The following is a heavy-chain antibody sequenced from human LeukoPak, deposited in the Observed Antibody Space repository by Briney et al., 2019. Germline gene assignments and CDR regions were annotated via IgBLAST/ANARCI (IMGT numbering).Heavy chain of an antibody. V-gene: IGHV4-34*01. CDR2: INHSGST. CDR3: ARGGVGGGIVVVPAAIGPRPLDY. D-gene: IGHD2-2*02. CDR1: GGSFSGYY. Sequence: SETLSLTCAVYGGSFSGYYWSWIRQPPGKGLEWIGEINHSGSTNYNPSLKSRVTISVDTSKNQFSLKLSSVTAADTAVYYCARGGVGGGIVVVPAAIGPRPLDYWGQGTLVTVSS. J-gene: IGHJ4*02.